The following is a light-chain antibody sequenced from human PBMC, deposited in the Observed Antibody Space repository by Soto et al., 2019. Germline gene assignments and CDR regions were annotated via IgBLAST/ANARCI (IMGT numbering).Light chain of an antibody. CDR1: QSVSSN. V-gene: IGKV3-15*01. CDR3: QQRSNWPLT. J-gene: IGKJ4*01. CDR2: RTS. Sequence: EKVRTQTPPTLSVCPGERATPSRAASQSVSSNLAWYQQKPGQASRLLMFRTSSRATGFPARFSGSGSGTDFTLTISSLEPEDFAVYYCQQRSNWPLTFGGGTKVDIK.